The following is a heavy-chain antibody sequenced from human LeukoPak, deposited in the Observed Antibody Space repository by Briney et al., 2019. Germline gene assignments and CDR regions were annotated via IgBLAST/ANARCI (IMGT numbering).Heavy chain of an antibody. J-gene: IGHJ4*02. CDR2: MKSNNGHT. CDR1: GYTFTSFD. D-gene: IGHD7-27*01. CDR3: ARGPPNWGMVGY. Sequence: ASVKVSCKASGYTFTSFDFNWVRQATGQGPEWMGWMKSNNGHTGYAQKFRGRVTMTRGTSISTAYMELSSLTFEDTAVYYCARGPPNWGMVGYWGQGTLVTVSS. V-gene: IGHV1-8*01.